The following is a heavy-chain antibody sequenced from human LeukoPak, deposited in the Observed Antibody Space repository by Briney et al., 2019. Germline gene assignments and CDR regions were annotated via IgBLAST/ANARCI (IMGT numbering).Heavy chain of an antibody. CDR2: IKQDGSEK. CDR3: ANQLGYCSSTSCYKVY. D-gene: IGHD2-2*02. V-gene: IGHV3-7*01. CDR1: GFTFSSYW. J-gene: IGHJ4*02. Sequence: PGGSLRPSCAASGFTFSSYWMSWGRQAPGKGLEWVANIKQDGSEKYYVDSVKGRFTISRDNAKNSLYLQMNSLRAEDTAVYYCANQLGYCSSTSCYKVYWGQGTLVTVSS.